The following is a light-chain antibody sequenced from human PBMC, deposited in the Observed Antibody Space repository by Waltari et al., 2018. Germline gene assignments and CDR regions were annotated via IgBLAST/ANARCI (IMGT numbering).Light chain of an antibody. J-gene: IGKJ1*01. V-gene: IGKV3-15*01. CDR2: GTS. Sequence: EIVMTQSPATLSVSPGERATLSCRASQSVSRSFLAWYQQKPGQAPRLRIYGTSTRATGIPDRFSGSGSGTEFTLTISSLQSEDFAVYYCQQYNNWPRTFGRGTKVEIK. CDR3: QQYNNWPRT. CDR1: QSVSRS.